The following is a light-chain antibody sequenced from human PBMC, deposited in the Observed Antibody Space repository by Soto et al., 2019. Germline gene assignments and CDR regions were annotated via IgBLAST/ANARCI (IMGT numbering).Light chain of an antibody. CDR1: QSGTSSY. Sequence: VLTQSPGTVSLSPGERATLSCRASQSGTSSYLAWYQQKPGQAPRLLIYGASRRAAGIPDRFSGSGSGTDFTLTISRLEPEDFAVYYCQQYGSSPRTFGQGTKVDI. CDR3: QQYGSSPRT. V-gene: IGKV3-20*01. J-gene: IGKJ1*01. CDR2: GAS.